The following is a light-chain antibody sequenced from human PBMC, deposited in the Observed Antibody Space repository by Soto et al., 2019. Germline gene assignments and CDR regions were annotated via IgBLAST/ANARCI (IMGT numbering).Light chain of an antibody. Sequence: QSALTQPASVSGSPGQSITISCTGTNSDVGGNNYVSWYQQHPGKAPKLMIYDVYNRSSWISVRFSGSKSGNTASLTISGLQAEDEGDYYCSSYTGSSTRLYVFGTGTKVTVL. CDR2: DVY. CDR3: SSYTGSSTRLYV. V-gene: IGLV2-14*03. CDR1: NSDVGGNNY. J-gene: IGLJ1*01.